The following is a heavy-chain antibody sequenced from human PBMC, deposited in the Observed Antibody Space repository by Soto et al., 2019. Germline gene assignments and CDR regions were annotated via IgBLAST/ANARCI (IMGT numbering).Heavy chain of an antibody. V-gene: IGHV3-30-3*01. J-gene: IGHJ3*02. CDR1: GFTFSSYA. CDR3: ARVNPNEDSSGLDPAFDI. D-gene: IGHD3-22*01. CDR2: ISYDGSNK. Sequence: QVQLVESGGGVVQPGRSLRLSCAASGFTFSSYAMHWVRQAPGKGLEWVAVISYDGSNKYYSDTVKGRFTISRDNSKNTLYLKMNSLRAEDTAVYYCARVNPNEDSSGLDPAFDIWGQGTMVTVSS.